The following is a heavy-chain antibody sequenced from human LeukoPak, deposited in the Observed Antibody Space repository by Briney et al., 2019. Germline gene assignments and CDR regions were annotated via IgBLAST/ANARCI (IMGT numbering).Heavy chain of an antibody. CDR2: IYYSGST. J-gene: IGHJ4*02. CDR1: GGSISSSSYY. Sequence: SETLSLTCTVSGGSISSSSYYWGWIRQPPGKGLEWIGSIYYSGSTYYNPSLKSRVTISVDTSKNQFSLKLSSVTAADTAVYYCAREPLLTVVDYWGQGTLVTVSS. D-gene: IGHD6-19*01. CDR3: AREPLLTVVDY. V-gene: IGHV4-39*07.